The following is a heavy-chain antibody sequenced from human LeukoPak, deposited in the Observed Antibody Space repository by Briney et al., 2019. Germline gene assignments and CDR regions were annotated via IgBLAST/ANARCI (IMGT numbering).Heavy chain of an antibody. J-gene: IGHJ4*02. Sequence: PSETLSLTCTVTGVSISSSSYYWGWIRQPPGEGLEWIGNIYYTGSTYYNPSLKSRVTISVDTSKKQFSLKLSSVAAADTAVYYCARYDVGWYYFDYWGQGTLVTVSS. CDR2: IYYTGST. D-gene: IGHD6-19*01. V-gene: IGHV4-39*07. CDR1: GVSISSSSYY. CDR3: ARYDVGWYYFDY.